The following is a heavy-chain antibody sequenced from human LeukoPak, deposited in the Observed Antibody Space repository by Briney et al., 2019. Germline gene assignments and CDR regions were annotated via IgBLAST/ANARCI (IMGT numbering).Heavy chain of an antibody. CDR1: GGSISNFY. V-gene: IGHV4-59*01. Sequence: TTSGTLSLTCTVSGGSISNFYWTWIRQSPGKGLEWIGYISYSGTTKYSPSLKSRVTMSLDTSKNQFSLKLNSVTAADTAVYYCARNHGGWFDSWGQGTLVTVSS. CDR3: ARNHGGWFDS. J-gene: IGHJ5*01. D-gene: IGHD4-23*01. CDR2: ISYSGTT.